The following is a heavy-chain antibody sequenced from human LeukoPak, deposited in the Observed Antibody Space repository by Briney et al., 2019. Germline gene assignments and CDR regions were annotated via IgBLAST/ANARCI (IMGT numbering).Heavy chain of an antibody. J-gene: IGHJ4*02. V-gene: IGHV3-23*01. D-gene: IGHD3-10*01. CDR3: AKVGPGTMVRGVSYFDY. CDR1: GFTFSHYG. CDR2: IRSNGITT. Sequence: GGSLRLSCAASGFTFSHYGMNWVRHTPGKGLEWVPGIRSNGITTYYADSVKGRFTISRDNSKNTLYLQMNSLRAEDTAVYYCAKVGPGTMVRGVSYFDYWGQGTLVTVSS.